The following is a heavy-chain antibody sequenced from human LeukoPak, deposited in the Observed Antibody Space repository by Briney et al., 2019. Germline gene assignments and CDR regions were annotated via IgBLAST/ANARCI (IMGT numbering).Heavy chain of an antibody. J-gene: IGHJ5*02. CDR3: ASSDSSGYYYGNWFDP. CDR1: GGTFSSYA. CDR2: IVPIFGTA. V-gene: IGHV1-69*01. Sequence: SVKVSCKASGGTFSSYAISWVRQAPGQGLEWMGGIVPIFGTANYAQKFQGRVTITADESTSTAYMELSSLRSEDTAVYYCASSDSSGYYYGNWFDPWGQGTLVTVSS. D-gene: IGHD3-22*01.